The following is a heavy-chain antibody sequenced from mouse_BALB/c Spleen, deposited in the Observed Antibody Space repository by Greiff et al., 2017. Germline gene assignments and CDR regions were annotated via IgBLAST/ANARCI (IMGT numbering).Heavy chain of an antibody. J-gene: IGHJ2*01. CDR2: IYPGNVNT. CDR3: ATYGYDAYFDY. CDR1: GYTFTSYY. D-gene: IGHD2-2*01. Sequence: VQLQQSGPELVKPGASVRISCKASGYTFTSYYIHWVKQRPGQGLEWIGWIYPGNVNTKYNEKFKGKATLTADKSSSTAYMQLSSLTSEDSAVYFCATYGYDAYFDYWGQGTTLTVSS. V-gene: IGHV1S56*01.